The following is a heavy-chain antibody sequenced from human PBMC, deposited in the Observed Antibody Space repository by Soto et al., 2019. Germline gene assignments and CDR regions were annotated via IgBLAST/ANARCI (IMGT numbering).Heavy chain of an antibody. D-gene: IGHD3-3*01. CDR2: IYYSGST. J-gene: IGHJ4*02. CDR3: ARHNRFWSGYYYYFDY. Sequence: PSETLSLTCTVSGGSISSYYWSWIRQPPGKGLEWIGYIYYSGSTNYNPSLKSRVTISVDTSKNQFSLKLSSVTAADTAVYYCARHNRFWSGYYYYFDYWGQGTLVTVSS. CDR1: GGSISSYY. V-gene: IGHV4-59*08.